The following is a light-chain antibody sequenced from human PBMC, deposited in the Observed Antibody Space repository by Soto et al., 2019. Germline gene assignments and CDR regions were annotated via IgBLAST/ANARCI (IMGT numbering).Light chain of an antibody. J-gene: IGLJ1*01. CDR3: SSYTGSSTHV. Sequence: QSALTQPASVSGSPGQSITISCTGTSSDVGGYNYVSWYQQHPGKAPKLMIYDVSNRPSGVSNRFSGSKSGNTASLTISGLQAEDEADEYCSSYTGSSTHVFGTGTKLTVL. CDR2: DVS. V-gene: IGLV2-14*01. CDR1: SSDVGGYNY.